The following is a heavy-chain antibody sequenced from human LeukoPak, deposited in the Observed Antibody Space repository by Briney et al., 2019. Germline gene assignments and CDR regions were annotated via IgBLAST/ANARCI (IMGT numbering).Heavy chain of an antibody. CDR2: IYWDDDK. Sequence: NASGPTLVKPTQTLTLTCTFSGFSLSTSGVGVGWFRQPPGKALEWLALIYWDDDKRYSPSLKSRLTITKDTSKNQVVLTMTNMDPVDTATYYCAHFGVAVAGTDAFDIWGQGTMVTVSS. CDR1: GFSLSTSGVG. J-gene: IGHJ3*02. D-gene: IGHD6-19*01. CDR3: AHFGVAVAGTDAFDI. V-gene: IGHV2-5*02.